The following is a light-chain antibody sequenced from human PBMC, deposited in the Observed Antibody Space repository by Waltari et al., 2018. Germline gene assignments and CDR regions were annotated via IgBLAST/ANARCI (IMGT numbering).Light chain of an antibody. V-gene: IGLV2-14*03. CDR3: CSFTATHTLL. CDR1: NNDVGASKF. CDR2: AFT. Sequence: QSALTQPASVSGSPGQSITISCTGTNNDVGASKFVSWYQQPPGRAPQLMICAFTERPSGISYRFSGSKSANTASLTISGLLPEDEAIYYCCSFTATHTLLFGGGTTVTVL. J-gene: IGLJ2*01.